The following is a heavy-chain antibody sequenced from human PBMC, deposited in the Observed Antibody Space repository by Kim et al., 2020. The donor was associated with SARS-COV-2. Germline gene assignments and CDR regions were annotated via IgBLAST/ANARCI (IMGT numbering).Heavy chain of an antibody. J-gene: IGHJ4*02. Sequence: GGSLRLSCAASGFTFSSHWMHWVRQAPGKGLVWVSRLNSDGSTTSYADSVKGRFTISRDNAKNTLYLQMNSLRAEDTAVYYCARRQFSSGWYYFDYWGQG. CDR1: GFTFSSHW. CDR2: LNSDGSTT. V-gene: IGHV3-74*01. D-gene: IGHD6-19*01. CDR3: ARRQFSSGWYYFDY.